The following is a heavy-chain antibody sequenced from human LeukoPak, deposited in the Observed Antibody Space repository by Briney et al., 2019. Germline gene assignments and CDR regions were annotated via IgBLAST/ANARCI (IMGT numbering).Heavy chain of an antibody. J-gene: IGHJ4*02. Sequence: SETLSLTCTVSGGSISSGGYYWSWIRQHPGKGLEWIGYIYYSGSTYYNPSLKSRVTISVDTSKNQFSLKLSSVTAADTAVYYCARVFSSGYFRFDYWGQGTLVTVSS. V-gene: IGHV4-31*03. CDR2: IYYSGST. D-gene: IGHD3-22*01. CDR3: ARVFSSGYFRFDY. CDR1: GGSISSGGYY.